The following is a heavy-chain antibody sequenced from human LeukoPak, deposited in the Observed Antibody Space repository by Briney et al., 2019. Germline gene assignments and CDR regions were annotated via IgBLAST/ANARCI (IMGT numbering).Heavy chain of an antibody. CDR3: ARVTGSSGYCSPLFDY. CDR2: INPNSGGT. CDR1: GYTFTGYY. D-gene: IGHD3-22*01. Sequence: ASVKVSCKASGYTFTGYYMHWVRQAPGQGLEWMGWINPNSGGTNYAQKFQGRVTMTRDTSISTAYMELSRLRSDDTAVYYCARVTGSSGYCSPLFDYWGQGTLVTVSS. J-gene: IGHJ4*02. V-gene: IGHV1-2*02.